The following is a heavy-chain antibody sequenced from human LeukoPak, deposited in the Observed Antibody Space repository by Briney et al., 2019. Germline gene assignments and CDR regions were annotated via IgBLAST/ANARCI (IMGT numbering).Heavy chain of an antibody. D-gene: IGHD6-19*01. Sequence: ASVKVSCKASGYTFTSYDINWVRQATGQGLEWMGWMNPNGGSTVYAQKFQGRVTMTRNTSITTAYMELSSLASEDTAVDYCARFVQSLVSAVPGLDFWGQGTLVTVSS. J-gene: IGHJ4*02. CDR3: ARFVQSLVSAVPGLDF. CDR1: GYTFTSYD. CDR2: MNPNGGST. V-gene: IGHV1-8*01.